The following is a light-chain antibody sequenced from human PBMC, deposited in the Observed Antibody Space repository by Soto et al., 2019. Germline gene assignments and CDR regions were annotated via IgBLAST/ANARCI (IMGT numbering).Light chain of an antibody. CDR1: SSDVRSYNL. CDR2: EVS. Sequence: QSVLTQPASVSGSPGQSITISCTGTSSDVRSYNLVSWYQQHPGKAPKLMIYEVSKRPSGVSNRFSGSKSGNTASLTISGLQADDEADYYCCSYAGSSTFVFGTGTKVTVL. J-gene: IGLJ1*01. CDR3: CSYAGSSTFV. V-gene: IGLV2-23*02.